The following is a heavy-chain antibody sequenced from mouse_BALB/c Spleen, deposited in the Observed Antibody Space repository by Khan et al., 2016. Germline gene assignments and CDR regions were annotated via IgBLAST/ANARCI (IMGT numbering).Heavy chain of an antibody. CDR3: ARYDGYFFDN. D-gene: IGHD2-3*01. J-gene: IGHJ2*01. V-gene: IGHV3-8*02. CDR1: GDSITSGY. CDR2: ISYSGNT. Sequence: EVQLQESGPSLVKPSQTLSLTCSVTGDSITSGYWNWIRKFPGNNLEYMGYISYSGNTYYNPSLTSRISITRDTSENQYYLQLNSVTTEDTATYXCARYDGYFFDNWGQGTTLTVTS.